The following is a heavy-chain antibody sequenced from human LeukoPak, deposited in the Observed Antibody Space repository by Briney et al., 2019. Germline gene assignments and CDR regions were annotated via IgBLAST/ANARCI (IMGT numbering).Heavy chain of an antibody. CDR3: AREGYSSGWYRGYFDL. V-gene: IGHV4-4*07. J-gene: IGHJ2*01. CDR2: IYTNGDT. Sequence: SEILSLTCTVSGDSISSFYWSWIRQPAGKGLEWIGRIYTNGDTNYNSSLKSRVTMSIDTSMNQFSLNLRSLTAADTAVYYCAREGYSSGWYRGYFDLWGRGTLVTVSS. CDR1: GDSISSFY. D-gene: IGHD6-19*01.